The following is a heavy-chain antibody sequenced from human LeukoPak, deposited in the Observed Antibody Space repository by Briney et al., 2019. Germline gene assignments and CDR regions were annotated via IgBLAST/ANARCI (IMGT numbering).Heavy chain of an antibody. J-gene: IGHJ3*01. V-gene: IGHV3-23*01. D-gene: IGHD4-17*01. CDR1: GFTFSDYA. Sequence: PGGSLRLSCAASGFTFSDYALIWVRQAPGKGPEWISAIRGTGRTTYYADSVKGRCTISRDNSRNTVYLQMNSLRAEDTALYFCGKDPNCDYVGAFDFWSPGTMVTVSS. CDR2: IRGTGRTT. CDR3: GKDPNCDYVGAFDF.